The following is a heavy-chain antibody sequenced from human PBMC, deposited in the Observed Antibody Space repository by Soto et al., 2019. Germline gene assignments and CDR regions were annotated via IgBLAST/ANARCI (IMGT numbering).Heavy chain of an antibody. D-gene: IGHD1-1*01. V-gene: IGHV1-2*02. Sequence: GASVKISCKASGYTFSDYYIHWVRQAPGQGLEWMGWINPNSGGTKYAPKFQGGVTMTRDTSITTASMELSRLRSGDTAVYYCAREPATAKPEGVDFWGQGTLVTVSS. J-gene: IGHJ4*02. CDR1: GYTFSDYY. CDR3: AREPATAKPEGVDF. CDR2: INPNSGGT.